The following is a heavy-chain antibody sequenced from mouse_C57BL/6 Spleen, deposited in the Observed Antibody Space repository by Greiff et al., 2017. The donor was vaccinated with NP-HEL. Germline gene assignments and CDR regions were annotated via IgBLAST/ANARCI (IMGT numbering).Heavy chain of an antibody. J-gene: IGHJ1*03. CDR2: IDPNSGGT. CDR3: ARRYGSSPSYWYFDV. Sequence: QVQLKQPGAELVKPGASVKLSCKASGYTFTSYWMHWVKQRPGRGLEWIGRIDPNSGGTKYNEKFKSKATLTVDKPSSTAYMQLSSLTSEDSAVYYCARRYGSSPSYWYFDVWGTGTTVTVSS. CDR1: GYTFTSYW. D-gene: IGHD1-1*01. V-gene: IGHV1-72*01.